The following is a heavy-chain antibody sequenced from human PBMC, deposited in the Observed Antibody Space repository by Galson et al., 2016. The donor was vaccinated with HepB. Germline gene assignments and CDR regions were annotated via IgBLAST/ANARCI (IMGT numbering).Heavy chain of an antibody. J-gene: IGHJ3*02. CDR2: ISYDGNNK. D-gene: IGHD4-17*01. V-gene: IGHV3-30*18. CDR1: RFTFSTYG. CDR3: AKDPASGDDGGSAFDI. Sequence: SLRLSCAASRFTFSTYGMHWVRQAPGKGLEWAAVISYDGNNKYYADSVKGRFPISRDNSTNKLYLQMNSLRADNTAVYYCAKDPASGDDGGSAFDIWGPGTMVTVSS.